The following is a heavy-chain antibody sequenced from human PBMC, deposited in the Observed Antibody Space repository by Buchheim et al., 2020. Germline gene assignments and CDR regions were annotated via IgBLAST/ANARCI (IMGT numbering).Heavy chain of an antibody. D-gene: IGHD1-26*01. CDR2: ISASGGST. CDR3: TREPGGTYDY. J-gene: IGHJ4*01. Sequence: EVQLLESGGGLVQPGGSLRLSCAASGFTFRSYAMSWVRQAPGKGLEWVSVISASGGSTDYADSVKGRFTISRANSGSTLCLQMNSLCAEDTAVYYCTREPGGTYDYWGQGTL. CDR1: GFTFRSYA. V-gene: IGHV3-23*01.